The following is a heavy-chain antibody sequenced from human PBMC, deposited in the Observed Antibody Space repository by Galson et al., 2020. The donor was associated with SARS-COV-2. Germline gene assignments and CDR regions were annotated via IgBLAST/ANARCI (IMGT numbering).Heavy chain of an antibody. Sequence: SETLSLTCTVSGDSITSSSYYWGWIRQPPGKGLEWIGYISYSGSTYYNPSLNSRVTIPVDTSKNQSSLKLTSVTAADTGVYFCARPDAAGWFDPWGQGTLVTVSS. CDR3: ARPDAAGWFDP. J-gene: IGHJ5*02. CDR1: GDSITSSSYY. D-gene: IGHD2-2*01. CDR2: ISYSGST. V-gene: IGHV4-39*01.